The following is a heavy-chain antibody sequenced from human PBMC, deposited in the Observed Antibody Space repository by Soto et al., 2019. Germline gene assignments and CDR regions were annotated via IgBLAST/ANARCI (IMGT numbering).Heavy chain of an antibody. Sequence: GFSVKVSCKASGYTFSGYYMHWVRQGPGQGHEWMGWVNTNSGGTKYAQRFQGRGTMTRDTTISTAYMELSRLRSDATAMYYCATIIVGATGVFDLWGQGTLVTVSS. D-gene: IGHD1-26*01. CDR1: GYTFSGYY. J-gene: IGHJ4*02. CDR2: VNTNSGGT. CDR3: ATIIVGATGVFDL. V-gene: IGHV1-2*02.